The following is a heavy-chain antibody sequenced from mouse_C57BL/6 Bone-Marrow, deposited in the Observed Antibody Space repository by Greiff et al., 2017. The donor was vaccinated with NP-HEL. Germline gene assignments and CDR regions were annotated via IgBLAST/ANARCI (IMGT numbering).Heavy chain of an antibody. J-gene: IGHJ3*01. D-gene: IGHD1-1*01. CDR3: AVPLFITTVVEGFAY. Sequence: QVQLQQPGAELVKPGASVKLSCKASGYTFTSYWMHWVKQRPGQGLEWIGMIHPNSGSTNYNEKFKSKATLTVDKSSSTAYMQLSSLTSEDSAVYYCAVPLFITTVVEGFAYWGQGTLVTVSA. V-gene: IGHV1-64*01. CDR1: GYTFTSYW. CDR2: IHPNSGST.